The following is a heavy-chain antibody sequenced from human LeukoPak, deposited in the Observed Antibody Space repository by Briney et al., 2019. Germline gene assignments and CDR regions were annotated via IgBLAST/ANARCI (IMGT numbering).Heavy chain of an antibody. CDR1: GGSFSGYY. CDR2: INHSGST. D-gene: IGHD6-13*01. Sequence: SETLSLTCAVYGGSFSGYYWSWIRQPPGKGLEWIGEINHSGSTNYNPSLKSRVTISVDTSKNQFSLKLSSVTAADTAVYYCARMVAAAGTGRGGFDPWGQGTLVTVSS. CDR3: ARMVAAAGTGRGGFDP. J-gene: IGHJ5*02. V-gene: IGHV4-34*01.